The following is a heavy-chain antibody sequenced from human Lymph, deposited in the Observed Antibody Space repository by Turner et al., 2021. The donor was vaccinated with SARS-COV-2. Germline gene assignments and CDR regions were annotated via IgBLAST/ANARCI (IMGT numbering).Heavy chain of an antibody. J-gene: IGHJ4*02. V-gene: IGHV3-7*01. CDR1: GFTFSYYW. CDR2: ITQDGSEK. D-gene: IGHD1-26*01. CDR3: ARMGSSSWYFDY. Sequence: EVQLVESGGGLVQPGGSLRLSCAASGFTFSYYWMSWVRQAPGKGLEWVDNITQDGSEKYYVDSVKGRFTISRDNAKNSLFLQMNSLRAEDTAVYYCARMGSSSWYFDYWGQGTLVTVSS.